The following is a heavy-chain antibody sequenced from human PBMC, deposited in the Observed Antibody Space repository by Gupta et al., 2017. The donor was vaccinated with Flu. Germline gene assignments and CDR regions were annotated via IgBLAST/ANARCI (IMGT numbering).Heavy chain of an antibody. CDR2: ISSSGTTL. J-gene: IGHJ5*02. CDR3: ARVVREVVAEPRAYNWFDP. V-gene: IGHV3-11*01. Sequence: SDYYMSWIRQAPGRGLEYISYISSSGTTLYYVDSVRGRFTISRDNAKNSLYLQMNSLRAEDTAVYYCARVVREVVAEPRAYNWFDPWGQGTLVTVSS. CDR1: SDYY. D-gene: IGHD2-2*01.